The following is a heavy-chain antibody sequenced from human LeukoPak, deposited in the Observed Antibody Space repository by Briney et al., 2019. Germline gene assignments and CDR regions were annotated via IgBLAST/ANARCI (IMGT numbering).Heavy chain of an antibody. Sequence: GGSLRLSCAASGFTFTNYGFHWVRQAPGKGLEWVALISHDGNNEYYADSVKGRFATSRDDSKNTLYLQMNSLRAEDTAVYYCAKDPPLRVTLPFWGQGTLVTVSS. V-gene: IGHV3-30*18. CDR2: ISHDGNNE. CDR1: GFTFTNYG. J-gene: IGHJ4*02. D-gene: IGHD2-21*02. CDR3: AKDPPLRVTLPF.